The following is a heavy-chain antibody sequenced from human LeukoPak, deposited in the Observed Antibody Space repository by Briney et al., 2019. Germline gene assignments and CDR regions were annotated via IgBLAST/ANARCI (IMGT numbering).Heavy chain of an antibody. CDR3: ARVGAFSAINY. J-gene: IGHJ4*02. V-gene: IGHV3-21*06. Sequence: PGGSLRLSCAASGFSFSTFDMDWVRQAPGKGLEWLSYISSNSNYIHYADSVKGRFTISRDSAKNSLYLQMNSLRAEDTAVYYCARVGAFSAINYWGQGTLVTVSS. CDR2: ISSNSNYI. CDR1: GFSFSTFD. D-gene: IGHD5-18*01.